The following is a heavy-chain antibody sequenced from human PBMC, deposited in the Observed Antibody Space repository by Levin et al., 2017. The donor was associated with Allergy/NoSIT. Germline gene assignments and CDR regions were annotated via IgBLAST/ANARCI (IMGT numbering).Heavy chain of an antibody. V-gene: IGHV1-69*13. CDR1: GGTFSSYA. D-gene: IGHD2-8*01. J-gene: IGHJ6*02. CDR2: IIPIFGTA. CDR3: ARRLEGLMVYAAPNSLYYYYGMDV. Sequence: ASVKVSCKASGGTFSSYAISWVRQAPGQGLEWMGGIIPIFGTANYAQKFQGRVTITADESTSTAYMELSSLRSEDTAVYYCARRLEGLMVYAAPNSLYYYYGMDVWGQGTTVTVSS.